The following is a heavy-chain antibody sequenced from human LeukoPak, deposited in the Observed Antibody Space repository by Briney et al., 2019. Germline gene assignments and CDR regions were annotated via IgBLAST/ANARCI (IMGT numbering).Heavy chain of an antibody. D-gene: IGHD3-22*01. CDR1: GYTFTGYY. CDR2: INPNSGGT. Sequence: GASVKVSCKASGYTFTGYYMHWVRQAPGQGLEWMGWINPNSGGTNYAQKFQGRVTMTRDTSISTAYMELSRLRSDDTAVYYCARDEDLTYYYDSSGLRFDYWGQGTLVTVSS. V-gene: IGHV1-2*02. CDR3: ARDEDLTYYYDSSGLRFDY. J-gene: IGHJ4*02.